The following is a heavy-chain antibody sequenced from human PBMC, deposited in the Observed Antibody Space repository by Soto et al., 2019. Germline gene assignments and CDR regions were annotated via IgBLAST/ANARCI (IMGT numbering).Heavy chain of an antibody. CDR3: ARDLTTATGAFDY. D-gene: IGHD6-13*01. V-gene: IGHV3-21*01. Sequence: EVQLVESGGGLVKPGGSLRLSCAASGFSLSNYSMNWVRQAPGKGLEWVSSISSRSNNIYYADSVKGRFTISRDNAKNSLSLQVNSLRDEYTAVYCCARDLTTATGAFDYWGQGTLVTVSS. CDR1: GFSLSNYS. CDR2: ISSRSNNI. J-gene: IGHJ4*02.